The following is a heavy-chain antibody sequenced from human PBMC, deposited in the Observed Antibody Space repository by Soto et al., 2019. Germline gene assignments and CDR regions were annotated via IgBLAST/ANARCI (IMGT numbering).Heavy chain of an antibody. CDR2: IYYSGST. V-gene: IGHV4-59*01. J-gene: IGHJ6*02. CDR3: AGAVAGIYYYYYGMDV. CDR1: GGSISSYY. Sequence: SETLSLTCTVSGGSISSYYWSWIRQPPGKGLEWIGYIYYSGSTNYNPSLKSRVTISVDTSKNQFSLKLSSVTAADTAVYYCAGAVAGIYYYYYGMDVWGQGTTVTVSS. D-gene: IGHD6-19*01.